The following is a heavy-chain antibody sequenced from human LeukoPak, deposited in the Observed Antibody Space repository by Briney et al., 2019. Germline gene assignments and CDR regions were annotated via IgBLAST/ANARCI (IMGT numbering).Heavy chain of an antibody. CDR1: GFTFAVHA. CDR2: FSWNSGSI. Sequence: RGASLTLSCAASGFTFAVHAMDWARHAPGRCMESVSCFSWNSGSIGYAGSVKGRFTISRDNAKNSLYLQMNSLRAEDTALYYCAKGELYGDYFSYFDYWGQGTLVTVSS. D-gene: IGHD4-17*01. V-gene: IGHV3-9*01. CDR3: AKGELYGDYFSYFDY. J-gene: IGHJ4*02.